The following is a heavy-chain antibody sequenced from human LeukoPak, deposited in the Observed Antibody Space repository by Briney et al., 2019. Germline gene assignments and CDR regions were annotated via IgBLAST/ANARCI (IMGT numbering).Heavy chain of an antibody. V-gene: IGHV3-23*01. CDR2: ISGSGGST. J-gene: IGHJ4*02. Sequence: GGSLRLSCAASGFTVSSNYMSWVRQAPGKGLEWVSAISGSGGSTYYADSVKGRFTISRDNSKNTLYLQMNSLRAEDTAVYYCAKRIFTMVRGAFDYWGQGTLVTVSS. CDR3: AKRIFTMVRGAFDY. D-gene: IGHD3-10*01. CDR1: GFTVSSNY.